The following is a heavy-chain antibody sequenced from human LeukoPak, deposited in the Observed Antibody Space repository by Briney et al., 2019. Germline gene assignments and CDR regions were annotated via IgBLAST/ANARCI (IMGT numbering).Heavy chain of an antibody. D-gene: IGHD3-10*01. J-gene: IGHJ4*02. V-gene: IGHV3-33*06. Sequence: GGSLRLSCAASGFTFSSYGMHRVRRAPGKGLEWVAVIWYDGSNKYYADSVKGRFTISRDNSKNTLYLQMNSLRAEDTAVYYCAKGGRYGSGSYYPDYWGQGTLVTVSS. CDR1: GFTFSSYG. CDR3: AKGGRYGSGSYYPDY. CDR2: IWYDGSNK.